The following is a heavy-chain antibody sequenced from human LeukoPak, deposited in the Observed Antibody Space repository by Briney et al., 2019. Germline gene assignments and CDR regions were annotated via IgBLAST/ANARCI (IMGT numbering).Heavy chain of an antibody. Sequence: SETLSLTCTVSGGSVSSGSHYWNWIRQPPGKGLEWIGYIYCSGSTNYNPSLKSRVTISVDMSKNQFSLKLSSVTASDTAVYYCARGIGSLDPWGQGTLVTVSS. V-gene: IGHV4-61*01. CDR2: IYCSGST. J-gene: IGHJ5*02. CDR3: ARGIGSLDP. D-gene: IGHD2-2*03. CDR1: GGSVSSGSHY.